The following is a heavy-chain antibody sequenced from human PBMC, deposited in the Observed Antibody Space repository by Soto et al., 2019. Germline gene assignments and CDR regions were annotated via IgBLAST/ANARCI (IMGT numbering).Heavy chain of an antibody. V-gene: IGHV4-61*01. D-gene: IGHD3-9*01. CDR3: ASLHPLRYFDWLPSYYYYYGMDV. CDR1: GGSVSSGSYY. J-gene: IGHJ6*02. CDR2: IYYSGSN. Sequence: PSETLSLTCTVSGGSVSSGSYYWSWIRQAPGQGLEGIGYIYYSGSNNYNPSLKSRVTISVDTSKNQFSLKLSSVTAADTAVYYCASLHPLRYFDWLPSYYYYYGMDVWGQGTTVTVSS.